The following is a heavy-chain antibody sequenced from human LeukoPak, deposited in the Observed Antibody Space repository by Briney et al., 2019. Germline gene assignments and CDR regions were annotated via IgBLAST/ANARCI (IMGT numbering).Heavy chain of an antibody. V-gene: IGHV1-2*02. CDR3: ARELFGGYSYGYVFY. J-gene: IGHJ4*02. D-gene: IGHD5-18*01. CDR2: INPNSGGT. CDR1: GYTFTSYD. Sequence: ASVKVSCKASGYTFTSYDINWVRQAPGQGLEWMGWINPNSGGTNYGQKFQGRVAMTRDTSITTSYMELSSLTSDDTAVYYCARELFGGYSYGYVFYWGQGTLVTVSS.